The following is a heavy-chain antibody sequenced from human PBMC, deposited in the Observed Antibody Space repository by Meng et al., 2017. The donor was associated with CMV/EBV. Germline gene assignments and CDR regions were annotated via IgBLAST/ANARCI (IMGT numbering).Heavy chain of an antibody. CDR1: GGSISSYY. D-gene: IGHD4-17*01. CDR3: ARGPEVDYGDYVGLDY. J-gene: IGHJ4*02. CDR2: IYTSGST. V-gene: IGHV4-4*07. Sequence: QRQLQESGAGLVKPSETLSLTCTVAGGSISSYYWSWIRQPAWKGLEWIGRIYTSGSTNYNPSLKSRVTMSVDTSKNQFSLKLSSVTAADTAVYYCARGPEVDYGDYVGLDYWGQGTLVTVSS.